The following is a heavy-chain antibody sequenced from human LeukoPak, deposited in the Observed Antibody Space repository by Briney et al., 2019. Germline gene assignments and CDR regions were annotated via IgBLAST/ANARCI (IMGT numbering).Heavy chain of an antibody. V-gene: IGHV3-21*01. CDR3: ARVVTTSNFMDV. D-gene: IGHD4-17*01. J-gene: IGHJ6*03. CDR1: GFTFSSYS. Sequence: KTGGSLRLSCAASGFTFSSYSMNWVRQAPGKGLEWVSSISSSSNYIYYADSVKGRFTISRDNAKNSLYLQMNSLRAEDTAVYYCARVVTTSNFMDVWGKGTTVTVSS. CDR2: ISSSSNYI.